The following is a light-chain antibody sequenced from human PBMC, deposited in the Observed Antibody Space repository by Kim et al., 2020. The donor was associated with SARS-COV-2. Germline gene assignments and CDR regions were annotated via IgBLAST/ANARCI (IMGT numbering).Light chain of an antibody. J-gene: IGKJ2*01. CDR1: QSIRSW. CDR3: QQYDSLSS. V-gene: IGKV1-5*01. CDR2: EAS. Sequence: RSASAGDSVTIACRASQSIRSWLAWDQQKPGNAPKLLIHEASILEDGIPSRFSGSGYGTDFTLTISGLQPDDSATYYCQQYDSLSSFGQGTKLEI.